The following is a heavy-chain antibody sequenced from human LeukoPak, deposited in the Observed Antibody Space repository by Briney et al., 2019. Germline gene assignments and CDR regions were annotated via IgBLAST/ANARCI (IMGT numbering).Heavy chain of an antibody. CDR2: IIPIFGTA. Sequence: ASVKVSCKASGGTFISYAISWVRQAPGQGLEWMGGIIPIFGTANYAQKFQGRVTITTDESTSTAYMELSSLRSEDTAVYYCARGREATYDYWGQGTLVTVSS. J-gene: IGHJ4*02. V-gene: IGHV1-69*05. D-gene: IGHD1-26*01. CDR3: ARGREATYDY. CDR1: GGTFISYA.